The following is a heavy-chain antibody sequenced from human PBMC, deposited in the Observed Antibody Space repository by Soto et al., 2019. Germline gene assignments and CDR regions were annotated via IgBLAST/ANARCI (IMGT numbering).Heavy chain of an antibody. CDR3: ARDGHYYDSSGFDY. V-gene: IGHV3-30-3*01. J-gene: IGHJ4*02. CDR2: ISYDGSNK. D-gene: IGHD3-22*01. CDR1: GFTFSSYA. Sequence: PGGSLRLSCAAFGFTFSSYAMHWVRQAPGKGLEWVAVISYDGSNKYYADSVKGRFTISRDNSKNTLYLQMNSLRAEDTAVYYCARDGHYYDSSGFDYWGQGTLVTVSS.